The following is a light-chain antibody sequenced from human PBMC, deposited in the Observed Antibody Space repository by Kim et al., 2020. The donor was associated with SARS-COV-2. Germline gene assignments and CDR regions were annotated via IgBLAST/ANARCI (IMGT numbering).Light chain of an antibody. V-gene: IGKV3-20*01. CDR2: GAS. CDR3: QQYGSSPRT. CDR1: QSVSSSY. Sequence: EIVLTQSPGTLSLSPGERATLSCRASQSVSSSYLAWYQQKPGQAPRLLIYGASSRATGIPDRFSGSGSGTDFTLTISRLEPEDIAVYYCQQYGSSPRTFGGGTKLEI. J-gene: IGKJ4*01.